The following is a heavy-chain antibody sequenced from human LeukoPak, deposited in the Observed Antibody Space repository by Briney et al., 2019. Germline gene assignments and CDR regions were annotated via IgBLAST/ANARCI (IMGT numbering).Heavy chain of an antibody. CDR3: ARAIQLRYFDWLTGRFDP. CDR1: GGSISSGGYY. V-gene: IGHV4-31*03. D-gene: IGHD3-9*01. CDR2: IYYSGST. J-gene: IGHJ5*02. Sequence: SETLSLTCTVSGGSISSGGYYWSWIRQHPGKGLEWIGYIYYSGSTYYNPSLKSRATISVDTSKNQFSLKLSSVTAADTAVYYCARAIQLRYFDWLTGRFDPWGQGTLVTVSS.